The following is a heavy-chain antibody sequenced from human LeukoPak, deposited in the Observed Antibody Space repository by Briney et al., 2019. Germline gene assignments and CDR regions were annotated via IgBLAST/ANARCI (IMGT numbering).Heavy chain of an antibody. J-gene: IGHJ4*02. CDR3: ARDKEYSYGHFDY. Sequence: SETLSLTCTVSGGSISSYYWSRIRQPPGKGLEWIGYIYYSGSTNYNPSLKSRVTISVDTSKNQFSLKLSSVTAADTAVYYCARDKEYSYGHFDYWGQGTLVTVSS. CDR1: GGSISSYY. CDR2: IYYSGST. D-gene: IGHD5-18*01. V-gene: IGHV4-59*01.